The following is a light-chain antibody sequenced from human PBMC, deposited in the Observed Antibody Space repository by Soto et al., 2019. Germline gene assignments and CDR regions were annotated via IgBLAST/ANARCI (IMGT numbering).Light chain of an antibody. CDR1: SSNIGADHD. Sequence: QPVLTQPPSVSGAPGQRVTFSCIGSSSNIGADHDVHWYQQLPGTAPKLLIYGNVNRPSGVPDRFSGSKSGASAALAITGLQAEDEADYYCQSYDSSLGFVFGTGTKLNVL. V-gene: IGLV1-40*01. CDR3: QSYDSSLGFV. J-gene: IGLJ1*01. CDR2: GNV.